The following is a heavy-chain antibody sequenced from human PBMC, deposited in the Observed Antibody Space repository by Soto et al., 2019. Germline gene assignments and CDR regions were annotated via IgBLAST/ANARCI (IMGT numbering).Heavy chain of an antibody. CDR2: ISAYNGNT. J-gene: IGHJ6*03. V-gene: IGHV1-18*01. CDR1: GYTFTSYG. Sequence: ASVKVSCKASGYTFTSYGISWVRQAPGQGLEWMGWISAYNGNTNYAQKLQGRVTMTTDTSTSTAYMELGSLRSDDTAVYYCARDRGSGYDLYYYYYYYMDVWGKGTTVTVSS. D-gene: IGHD5-12*01. CDR3: ARDRGSGYDLYYYYYYYMDV.